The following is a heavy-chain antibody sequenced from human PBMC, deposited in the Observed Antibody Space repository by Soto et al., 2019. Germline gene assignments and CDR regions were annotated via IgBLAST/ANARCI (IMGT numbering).Heavy chain of an antibody. CDR1: GYTFTSYY. CDR3: AKSRPPMVRGVTSISNWFDP. Sequence: ASVKVSCKASGYTFTSYYMHWVRQAPGQGLEWMGIINPSGGSTSYAQKFQGRVTMTRDTSTSTAYMELSSLRSEDTAVYYCAKSRPPMVRGVTSISNWFDPWGQGTLVTVSS. CDR2: INPSGGST. J-gene: IGHJ5*02. V-gene: IGHV1-46*01. D-gene: IGHD3-10*01.